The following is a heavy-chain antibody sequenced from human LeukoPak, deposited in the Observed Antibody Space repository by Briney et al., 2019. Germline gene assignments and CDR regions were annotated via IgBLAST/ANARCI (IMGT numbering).Heavy chain of an antibody. CDR2: ISSSSSYI. CDR3: ARDLPLYNWNDGGEDY. V-gene: IGHV3-21*01. J-gene: IGHJ4*02. CDR1: GFTFSSYS. D-gene: IGHD1-20*01. Sequence: KPGGSLRLSCAASGFTFSSYSMNWVRQAPGKGLEWVSSISSSSSYIYYADSVKGRFTISRDNAKNSLYLQMNSLRAEDTAVYYCARDLPLYNWNDGGEDYWGQGTLVTVSS.